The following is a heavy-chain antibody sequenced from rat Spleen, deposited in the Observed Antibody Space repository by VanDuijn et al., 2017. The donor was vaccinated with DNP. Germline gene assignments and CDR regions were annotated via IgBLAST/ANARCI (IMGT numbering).Heavy chain of an antibody. D-gene: IGHD5-1*01. J-gene: IGHJ3*01. CDR3: VTRGTGSDNWFAY. V-gene: IGHV4-2*01. Sequence: EVKLVESGGGLVQPGRSLKLSCAASGLNFSDYWMGWVRQAPEKGLEWMGEIKQDSSIINYNPSLRERFTISRDNAQNSLYLQMNDLGSKDTAVYYCVTRGTGSDNWFAYWGQGTLVTVSS. CDR2: IKQDSSII. CDR1: GLNFSDYW.